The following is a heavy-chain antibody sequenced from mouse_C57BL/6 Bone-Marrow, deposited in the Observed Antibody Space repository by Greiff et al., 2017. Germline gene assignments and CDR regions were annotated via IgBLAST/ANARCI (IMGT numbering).Heavy chain of an antibody. Sequence: QAQLQQSGAELVRPGSSVKLSCKDSYFAFMASAMHWVKQRPGHGLEWIGSFTMYSDATEYSENFKGKATLTANTSSSTAYMELSSLTSEDSAVYYCARGNYDYDVEDYYAMDYWGQGTSVTVSS. CDR1: YFAFMASA. CDR3: ARGNYDYDVEDYYAMDY. CDR2: FTMYSDAT. V-gene: IGHV1-49*01. J-gene: IGHJ4*01. D-gene: IGHD2-4*01.